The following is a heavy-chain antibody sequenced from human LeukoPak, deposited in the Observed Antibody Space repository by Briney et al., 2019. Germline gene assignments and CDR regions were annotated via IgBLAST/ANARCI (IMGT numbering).Heavy chain of an antibody. CDR3: ARSYYDSSGSLFFDY. V-gene: IGHV1-8*01. CDR1: GYTFTIYD. Sequence: ASVKVSCKASGYTFTIYDINWVRQATGQGLEWMGWMNPNRGNTGYAQKFQGRVTMTRNTSISTAYMELSSLRSEDTAVYYCARSYYDSSGSLFFDYWGQGTLVTVSS. CDR2: MNPNRGNT. D-gene: IGHD3-22*01. J-gene: IGHJ4*02.